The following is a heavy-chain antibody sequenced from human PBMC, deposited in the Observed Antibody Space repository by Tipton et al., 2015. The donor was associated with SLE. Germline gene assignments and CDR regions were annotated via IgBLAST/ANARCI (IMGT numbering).Heavy chain of an antibody. CDR1: GGSIISSDFY. V-gene: IGHV4-39*07. D-gene: IGHD2-8*02. CDR2: IYYSGNT. J-gene: IGHJ4*02. CDR3: ARPDYCAGGTCYLD. Sequence: LRLSCPVSGGSIISSDFYWAWIRQPPGKGLEWIGSIYYSGNTHYNPSLKSRVTVSVDASKSHFSLNLRSVTAADTAVYYCARPDYCAGGTCYLDWGQGILVTVSS.